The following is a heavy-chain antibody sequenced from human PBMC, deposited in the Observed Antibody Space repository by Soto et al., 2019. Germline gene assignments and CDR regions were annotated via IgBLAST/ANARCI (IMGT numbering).Heavy chain of an antibody. CDR3: ARKRDGYNYYFDY. D-gene: IGHD1-1*01. CDR2: IIPIFGTA. Sequence: SVKVSCKASGGTFSSYAISWVRQAPGQGLEWMGGIIPIFGTANYAQKFQGRVTITADESTSTAYMELSSLRSEDTAVYYCARKRDGYNYYFDYWRQGTLVTVSS. CDR1: GGTFSSYA. V-gene: IGHV1-69*13. J-gene: IGHJ4*02.